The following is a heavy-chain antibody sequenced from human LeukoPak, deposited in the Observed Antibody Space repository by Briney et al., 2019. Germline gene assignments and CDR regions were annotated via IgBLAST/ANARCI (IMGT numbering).Heavy chain of an antibody. D-gene: IGHD3-3*01. V-gene: IGHV4-39*07. Sequence: SETLSLTCTVSGGSISSSSYYWGWIRQPPGKGLEWIGSIYYSGSTYYNPSLKSRVTISVDTSKNQVSLKLRSVTAADTAVYYCARGVYDFSSGYWWFDYWGQGTRVTVSS. J-gene: IGHJ4*02. CDR3: ARGVYDFSSGYWWFDY. CDR1: GGSISSSSYY. CDR2: IYYSGST.